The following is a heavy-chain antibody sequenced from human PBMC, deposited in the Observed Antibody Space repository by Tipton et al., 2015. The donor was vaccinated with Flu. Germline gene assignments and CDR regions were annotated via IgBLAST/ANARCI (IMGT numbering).Heavy chain of an antibody. V-gene: IGHV3-33*01. Sequence: SGFTFSSYGMHWVRQAPGKGLEWVAVIWYDGSNKYYADSVKGRFTISRDNSKNTLYLQMNTLRAEDTAVYYCARVRADTIFGVVQPFDYWGQGTLVTVSS. D-gene: IGHD3-3*01. CDR1: GFTFSSYG. CDR3: ARVRADTIFGVVQPFDY. J-gene: IGHJ4*02. CDR2: IWYDGSNK.